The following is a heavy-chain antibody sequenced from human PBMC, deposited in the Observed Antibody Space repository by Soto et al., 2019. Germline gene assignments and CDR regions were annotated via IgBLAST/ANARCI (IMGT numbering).Heavy chain of an antibody. V-gene: IGHV4-4*02. CDR3: ARDPIGYGGWFDP. D-gene: IGHD5-12*01. J-gene: IGHJ5*02. CDR1: GGSISSGNW. Sequence: SETLSLTCAVSGGSISSGNWWSWVRQSPRKGLEWIGEISHSGNTNHNPSLKSRVTISIDKSKNQFSLKLSSVTAADTAVYYCARDPIGYGGWFDPWGQGTLVTVSS. CDR2: ISHSGNT.